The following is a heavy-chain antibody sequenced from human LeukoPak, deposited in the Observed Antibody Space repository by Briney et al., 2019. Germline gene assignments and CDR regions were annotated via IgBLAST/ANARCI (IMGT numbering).Heavy chain of an antibody. CDR3: AKSPVSSCRGSFCYPFDY. CDR2: IYSGGST. CDR1: EFSVGSNY. V-gene: IGHV3-66*01. J-gene: IGHJ4*02. D-gene: IGHD2-15*01. Sequence: SGGSLRLSCAASEFSVGSNYMTWVRQAPGKGLEWVSLIYSGGSTYYADSVKGRFTISRENAKNSLYLQMNTLRAEDTAVYFCAKSPVSSCRGSFCYPFDYWGQGNLVTVSS.